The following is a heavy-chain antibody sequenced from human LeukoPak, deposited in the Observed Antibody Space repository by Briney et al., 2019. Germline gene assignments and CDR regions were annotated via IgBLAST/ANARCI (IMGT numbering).Heavy chain of an antibody. CDR3: AGYGGNWYFDY. Sequence: SETLSLTCAVYGGPFSGYYWSWIRQPPGKGLEWIGEINHSGSTNYNPSLKSRVTISEDTSKNQLSLKLYSVTAADTAVYYCAGYGGNWYFDYWGQGTLVTVSS. J-gene: IGHJ4*02. D-gene: IGHD4-23*01. V-gene: IGHV4-34*01. CDR1: GGPFSGYY. CDR2: INHSGST.